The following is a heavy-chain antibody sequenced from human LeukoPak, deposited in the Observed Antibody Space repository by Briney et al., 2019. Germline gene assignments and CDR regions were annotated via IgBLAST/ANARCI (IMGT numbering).Heavy chain of an antibody. CDR1: GGSFSGYY. D-gene: IGHD3-3*01. V-gene: IGHV4-34*01. Sequence: SETPSLTCAAYGGSFSGYYWSWIRQPPGKGLEWIGEINHSGSTNYNPSLKSRVTISVDTSKNQFSLKLSSVTAADTAVYYCARGGTIFGVVIGDWFDPWGQGTLVTVSS. CDR3: ARGGTIFGVVIGDWFDP. J-gene: IGHJ5*02. CDR2: INHSGST.